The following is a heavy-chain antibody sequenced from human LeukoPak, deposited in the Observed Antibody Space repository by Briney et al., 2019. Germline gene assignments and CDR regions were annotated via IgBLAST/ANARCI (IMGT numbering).Heavy chain of an antibody. Sequence: SETLSLTCAVSGGSFSGYYWTWIRQPPGEGLEWIGEINHSGSANYNPSLKSRVTISVDTSKNQFSLKLSSVTAADTAVYYCARGGIAAAPPDYWGQGTLVTVSS. CDR2: INHSGSA. D-gene: IGHD6-13*01. CDR3: ARGGIAAAPPDY. J-gene: IGHJ4*02. CDR1: GGSFSGYY. V-gene: IGHV4-34*01.